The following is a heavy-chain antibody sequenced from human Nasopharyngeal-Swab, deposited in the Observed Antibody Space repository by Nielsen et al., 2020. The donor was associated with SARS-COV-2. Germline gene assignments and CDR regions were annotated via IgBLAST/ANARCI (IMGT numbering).Heavy chain of an antibody. CDR2: INHSGST. Sequence: SETLSLTCTVSGGSISSSSYYWSWIRQPPGKGLEWIGEINHSGSTNYNPSLKSRVTISVDTSKNQFSLKLSSVTAADTAVYYCARSRPRSSLYYYYYYGMDVWGQGTTVTVSS. CDR3: ARSRPRSSLYYYYYYGMDV. V-gene: IGHV4-39*07. D-gene: IGHD6-6*01. CDR1: GGSISSSSYY. J-gene: IGHJ6*02.